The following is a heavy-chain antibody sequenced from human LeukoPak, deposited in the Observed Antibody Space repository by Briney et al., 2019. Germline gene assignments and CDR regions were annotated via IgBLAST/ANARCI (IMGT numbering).Heavy chain of an antibody. CDR3: AKEYRDILTGYYSLGPLDAFDI. D-gene: IGHD3-9*01. CDR2: IHSDGSS. V-gene: IGHV3-53*01. CDR1: EFPVSSNY. Sequence: GGSLRLSCAASEFPVSSNYMSWVRQAPGKGLEWVSVIHSDGSSYYADSVKGRFTISRDISKNTLYLQMNSLRAEDTAVYYCAKEYRDILTGYYSLGPLDAFDIWGQGTMVTVSS. J-gene: IGHJ3*02.